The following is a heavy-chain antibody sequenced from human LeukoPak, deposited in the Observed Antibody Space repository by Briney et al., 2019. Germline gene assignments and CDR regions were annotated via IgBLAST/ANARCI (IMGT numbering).Heavy chain of an antibody. J-gene: IGHJ4*02. D-gene: IGHD3-22*01. CDR1: GGIFSSHG. CDR3: AREKMSSGYYPYYFDY. Sequence: SVKVSCKASGGIFSSHGVSWLRQAPGQGLEWMGRIVPLFGTANYAQNFQGRIGITTDEYKDTVYMELSSLRSDDTAIYYCAREKMSSGYYPYYFDYWGQGTLVTVSS. CDR2: IVPLFGTA. V-gene: IGHV1-69*05.